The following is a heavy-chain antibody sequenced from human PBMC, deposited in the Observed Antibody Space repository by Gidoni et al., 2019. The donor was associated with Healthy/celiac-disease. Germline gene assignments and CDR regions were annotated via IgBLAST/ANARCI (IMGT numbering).Heavy chain of an antibody. J-gene: IGHJ4*02. CDR3: AKDRGRVVVAATFDY. V-gene: IGHV3-9*01. CDR2: ISWNSGSI. Sequence: EVQLVESGGGLVQPGRSLRLSCAASGFTFDDYAMHWVRQAPGKGLEWVSGISWNSGSIGYADSVKGRFTISRDNAKNSLYLQMNSLRAEDTALYYCAKDRGRVVVAATFDYWGQGTLVTVSS. D-gene: IGHD2-15*01. CDR1: GFTFDDYA.